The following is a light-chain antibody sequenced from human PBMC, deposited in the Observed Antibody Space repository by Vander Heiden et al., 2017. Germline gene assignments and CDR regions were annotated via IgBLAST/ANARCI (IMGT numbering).Light chain of an antibody. V-gene: IGLV1-44*01. J-gene: IGLJ1*01. CDR1: SSNIGSKT. Sequence: QSVLTQPPSESGTPGQRVTISCSGSSSNIGSKTVNWYLQLPGTAPKVLIYNDNRRPSGVPDRFSGSKSGSSASLAISGLQSEDEADYYCAAWDDSLSNYVFGTGTKLTVL. CDR3: AAWDDSLSNYV. CDR2: NDN.